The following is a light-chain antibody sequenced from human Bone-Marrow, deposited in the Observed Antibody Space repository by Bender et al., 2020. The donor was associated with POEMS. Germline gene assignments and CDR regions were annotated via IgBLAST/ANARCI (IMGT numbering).Light chain of an antibody. CDR2: VNSDGSH. J-gene: IGLJ2*01. CDR3: QSWVTGVRVV. V-gene: IGLV4-69*01. Sequence: QAVLTQSPSASASLGASVKLTCTLSRGHSTYAIAWHQQRPEKGPRFLMKVNSDGSHTKGDGIPDRFSGSSSGTERYLTIASLQSEDEADYYCQSWVTGVRVVFGGGTKLTVL. CDR1: RGHSTYA.